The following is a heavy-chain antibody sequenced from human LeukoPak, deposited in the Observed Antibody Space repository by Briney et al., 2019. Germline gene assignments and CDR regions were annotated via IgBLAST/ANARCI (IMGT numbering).Heavy chain of an antibody. Sequence: SETLSLTCTVSGGSISSYYWRWIRQPPGKGLEWIGYIYYSGSTNYNPSLKSRVTISVDTSKNQFSLKLSSVTAADTAVYYCARDSMHYYGSGSYDAFDIWGQGTMVTVSS. CDR2: IYYSGST. D-gene: IGHD3-10*01. V-gene: IGHV4-59*01. J-gene: IGHJ3*02. CDR1: GGSISSYY. CDR3: ARDSMHYYGSGSYDAFDI.